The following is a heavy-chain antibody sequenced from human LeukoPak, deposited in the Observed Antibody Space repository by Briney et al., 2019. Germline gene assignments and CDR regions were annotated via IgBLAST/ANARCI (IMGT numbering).Heavy chain of an antibody. CDR1: GASVSSTAYF. CDR2: VSPDGYS. Sequence: SETLSLTCTVSGASVSSTAYFWNWIRQSPGKGLEWIGEVSPDGYSKYNPSLKSRLSMSVDRSENQLSPRLSSVTAADTAIFYCSTIRCGSWPEICYNHWALGSLVSVPS. V-gene: IGHV4-61*08. D-gene: IGHD2-8*01. J-gene: IGHJ5*02. CDR3: STIRCGSWPEICYNH.